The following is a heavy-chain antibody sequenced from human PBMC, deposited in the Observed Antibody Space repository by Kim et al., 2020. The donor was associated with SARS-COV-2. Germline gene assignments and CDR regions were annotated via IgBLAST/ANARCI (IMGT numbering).Heavy chain of an antibody. J-gene: IGHJ6*02. CDR3: ARRGSGHGLDV. CDR1: GYTFTTYS. D-gene: IGHD6-25*01. V-gene: IGHV1-3*01. CDR2: INAGNGYT. Sequence: ASVKVSCKPSGYTFTTYSIHWVRQAPGQSLEWMVWINAGNGYTGYSQKLQDRVTLTRDTFASTVYMELSSLMSEDTAVYYCARRGSGHGLDVWGQGTTVTVSS.